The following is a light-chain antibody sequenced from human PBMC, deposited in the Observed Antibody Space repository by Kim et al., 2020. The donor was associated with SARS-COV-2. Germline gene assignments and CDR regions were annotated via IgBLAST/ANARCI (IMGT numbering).Light chain of an antibody. CDR3: QTYDNTNVV. J-gene: IGLJ2*01. CDR2: EDN. V-gene: IGLV6-57*01. Sequence: GKTVTISCARSRGSIAGDHVQWYQQRPGSSPTTVSHEDNRRPSGVPDRCSGSIDSSSNSASLTISGLKTEDEADYYCQTYDNTNVVFGGGTKLTVL. CDR1: RGSIAGDH.